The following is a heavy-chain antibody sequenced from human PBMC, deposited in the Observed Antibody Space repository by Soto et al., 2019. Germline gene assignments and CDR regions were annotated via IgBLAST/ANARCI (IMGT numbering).Heavy chain of an antibody. CDR3: AKDLGVGSSWCAPGVSAFDL. D-gene: IGHD6-13*01. Sequence: EVQLLESGGGLVQPGGSLRLSCAASGFTFSSYAMSWVRQAPGKGLEWVSAISGSGGSTYYADSVKGRFTISRDNSKNRLYLQMNGLRAEDTAVYCCAKDLGVGSSWCAPGVSAFDLWGQGTMVPVFS. CDR2: ISGSGGST. V-gene: IGHV3-23*01. CDR1: GFTFSSYA. J-gene: IGHJ3*01.